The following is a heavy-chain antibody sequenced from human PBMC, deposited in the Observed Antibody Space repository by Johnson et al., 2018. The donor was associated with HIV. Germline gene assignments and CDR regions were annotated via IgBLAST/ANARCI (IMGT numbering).Heavy chain of an antibody. CDR2: ISWDGGST. D-gene: IGHD6-13*01. V-gene: IGHV3-43D*03. CDR3: AKDPGIAAAEDAFDI. CDR1: GFTFNDYA. J-gene: IGHJ3*02. Sequence: VKLVESGGVVVQPGGSLRLSCAASGFTFNDYAMHWVRQAPGKGLEWVSLISWDGGSTYYADSVKGRFTISRDNSKNSLYMQMNSLRAEYTAVYYCAKDPGIAAAEDAFDIWGQGTMVTVSS.